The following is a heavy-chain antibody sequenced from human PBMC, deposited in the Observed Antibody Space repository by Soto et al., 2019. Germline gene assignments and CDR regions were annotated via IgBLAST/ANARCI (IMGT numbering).Heavy chain of an antibody. CDR1: GDFISNFY. CDR3: ARGMGRYFDL. D-gene: IGHD2-8*01. Sequence: QVQLQESGPGLVKPSETLSLTCTVSGDFISNFYLSWIRRPPGKGLQSLGGISASGRSNYNPNLQSRVAMSLDTSKNQFSLRLTSLSAADTAVYFCARGMGRYFDLWGRGTLVTVFS. J-gene: IGHJ2*01. V-gene: IGHV4-4*07. CDR2: ISASGRS.